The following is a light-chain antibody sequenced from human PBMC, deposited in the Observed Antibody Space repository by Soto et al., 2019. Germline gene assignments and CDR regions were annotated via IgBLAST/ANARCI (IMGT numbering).Light chain of an antibody. CDR3: QKYNNWRPSIT. CDR2: GAS. V-gene: IGKV3-15*01. Sequence: EVVMTQSPATLSVSPGERATLSCRASGSVSRNLAWYQQKPGQAPRLLIYGASTRATGIPARFSGSGSGTEFTVTISSRQSEDSAVYYCQKYNNWRPSITFGQGTRWESK. J-gene: IGKJ5*01. CDR1: GSVSRN.